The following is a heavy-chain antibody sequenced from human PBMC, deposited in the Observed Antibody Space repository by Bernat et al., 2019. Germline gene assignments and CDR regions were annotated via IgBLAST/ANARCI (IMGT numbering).Heavy chain of an antibody. CDR2: IKQDGSDK. D-gene: IGHD2-8*01. J-gene: IGHJ5*02. V-gene: IGHV3-7*03. CDR1: GFIFSDYW. Sequence: EVQLVESGGGLVQPGGSLRLSCAASGFIFSDYWMNWVRQAPGKGREWVANIKQDGSDKYYMVSVRGRFTISRDNSKNSLYLQMNSLRAEDTAVYYWARGLFAIHCTTTVCHPNWFDPWGQGILVTVSS. CDR3: ARGLFAIHCTTTVCHPNWFDP.